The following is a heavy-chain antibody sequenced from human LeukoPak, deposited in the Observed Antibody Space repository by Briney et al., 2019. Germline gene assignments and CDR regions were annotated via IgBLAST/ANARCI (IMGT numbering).Heavy chain of an antibody. J-gene: IGHJ4*02. D-gene: IGHD6-19*01. CDR1: GFTFSSYA. CDR2: ISHSGGST. CDR3: GKAYSSGWYYFDS. V-gene: IGHV3-23*01. Sequence: GGSLRLYCAASGFTFSSYAMSWVRQAPGKGLEWVSGISHSGGSTYYADSVKGRFTISRDNSKNTLYLQINSLRAEDTAVYYCGKAYSSGWYYFDSGGQGTLVTVS.